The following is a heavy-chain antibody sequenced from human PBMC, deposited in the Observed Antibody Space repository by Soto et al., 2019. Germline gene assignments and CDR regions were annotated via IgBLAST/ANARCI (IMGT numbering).Heavy chain of an antibody. V-gene: IGHV1-69*08. J-gene: IGHJ6*02. D-gene: IGHD6-13*01. CDR3: ARDRDVAAAGRVESNYYYSMDV. Sequence: QVQLVQSGAEVKKPGSSVKVSCKASGGNFRSQSISISWVRHAPGQGLEWMGRIIPVIAVANYAQKFQCRVTMTADKSTSTVKVEMRRLRSEDTATYYGARDRDVAAAGRVESNYYYSMDVWGQPTTVSVSS. CDR2: IIPVIAVA. CDR1: GGNFRSQS.